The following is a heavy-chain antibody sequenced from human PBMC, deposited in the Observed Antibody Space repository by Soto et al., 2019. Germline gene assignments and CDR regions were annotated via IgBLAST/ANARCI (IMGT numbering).Heavy chain of an antibody. CDR1: GASISSYY. D-gene: IGHD3-10*01. CDR2: IYYSGST. V-gene: IGHV4-59*01. J-gene: IGHJ5*02. CDR3: AIRGAVRGADSWFDP. Sequence: PSETLSLTCTVSGASISSYYTSCIRQPPGKGLEWIGYIYYSGSTNYNPSLKRRVTISVGTSKNEFSLKLRSVSVADRDVYCCAIRGAVRGADSWFDPWGQGTLVTSPQ.